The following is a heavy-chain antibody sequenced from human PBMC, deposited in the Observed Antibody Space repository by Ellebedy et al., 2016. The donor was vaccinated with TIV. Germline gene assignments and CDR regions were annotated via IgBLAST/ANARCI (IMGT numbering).Heavy chain of an antibody. CDR1: GYTFTSYD. D-gene: IGHD6-13*01. Sequence: ASVKVSXXASGYTFTSYDINWVRQATGQGLEWMGWMNPNSGNTGYAQKFQGRVTMTRNTSISTAYMELSSLRSEDTAVYYCARRPPYSSSWYDYYYYYGMDVWGQGTTVTVSS. V-gene: IGHV1-8*01. J-gene: IGHJ6*02. CDR2: MNPNSGNT. CDR3: ARRPPYSSSWYDYYYYYGMDV.